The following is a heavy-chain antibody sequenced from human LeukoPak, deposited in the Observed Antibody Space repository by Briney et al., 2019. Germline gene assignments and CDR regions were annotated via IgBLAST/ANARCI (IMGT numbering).Heavy chain of an antibody. CDR2: IWYDGSNK. CDR3: ARSMMGTPGLDAFDI. D-gene: IGHD1-1*01. V-gene: IGHV3-33*01. Sequence: GGSLRLSCAASGFTFSSYGMHWVRQAPGKGLEWVAVIWYDGSNKYYADSVKGRFTISRDNSKNTLYLQMNSLRAEDTAVYYCARSMMGTPGLDAFDIWGQGTMVTVSS. J-gene: IGHJ3*02. CDR1: GFTFSSYG.